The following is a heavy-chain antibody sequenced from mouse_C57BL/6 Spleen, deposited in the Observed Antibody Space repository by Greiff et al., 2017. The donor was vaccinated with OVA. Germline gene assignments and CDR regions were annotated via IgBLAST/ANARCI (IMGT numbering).Heavy chain of an antibody. J-gene: IGHJ1*03. CDR2: IDPSDSET. CDR1: GYTFTSYW. D-gene: IGHD1-1*01. V-gene: IGHV1-52*01. CDR3: ARRGTTVADFDV. Sequence: QVQLQQPGAELVRPGSSVKLSCKASGYTFTSYWMHWVKQRPIQGLEWIGNIDPSDSETHYNQKFKDKATLTVDKSSSPAYMQLSSLTSEDSAVYYCARRGTTVADFDVWGTGTTVTVSS.